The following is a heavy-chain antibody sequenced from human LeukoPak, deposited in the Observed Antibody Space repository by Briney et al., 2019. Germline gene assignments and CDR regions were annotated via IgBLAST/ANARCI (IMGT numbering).Heavy chain of an antibody. V-gene: IGHV1-18*01. CDR3: ARDPPYYDSSGYHFDY. CDR2: ISAYNGNT. J-gene: IGHJ4*02. CDR1: GYTFTSYG. D-gene: IGHD3-22*01. Sequence: GASVKVSCKASGYTFTSYGISWVRQAPGQGLEWMGWISAYNGNTNYAQKLQGRVTMTTDTSTSTAYMELRSLRSDETAVYYCARDPPYYDSSGYHFDYWGQGTLVTVSS.